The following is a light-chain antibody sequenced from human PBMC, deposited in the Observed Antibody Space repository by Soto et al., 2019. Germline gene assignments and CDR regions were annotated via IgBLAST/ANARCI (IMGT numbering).Light chain of an antibody. J-gene: IGLJ2*01. CDR1: SSDVGGYNY. V-gene: IGLV2-14*01. Sequence: QSALTQPASVSGSPGQSITISCTGTSSDVGGYNYVSWYQQHPGKAPKLMIYDLSNRPSGVSNRFSGSKSGNTASLTISGLQAEDDADYYCSSYTSSSSVVFGGGTKLTVL. CDR3: SSYTSSSSVV. CDR2: DLS.